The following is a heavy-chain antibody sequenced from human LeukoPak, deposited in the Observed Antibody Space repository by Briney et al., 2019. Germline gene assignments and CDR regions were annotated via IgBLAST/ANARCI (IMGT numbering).Heavy chain of an antibody. CDR3: ARRDDYNYHYYYMDV. Sequence: GGSLRLSCAASGFTFNSYGMSWVRQAPGKGLEWVSAISGSGAGTYYADSVKGRFTISRDNSKNTLYLQMNSLRVEDAAVYYCARRDDYNYHYYYMDVWGKGTTVTVSS. CDR2: ISGSGAGT. D-gene: IGHD5-24*01. CDR1: GFTFNSYG. V-gene: IGHV3-23*01. J-gene: IGHJ6*03.